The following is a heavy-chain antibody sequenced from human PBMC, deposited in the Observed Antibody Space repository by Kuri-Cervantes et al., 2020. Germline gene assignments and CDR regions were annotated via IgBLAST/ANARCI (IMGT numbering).Heavy chain of an antibody. J-gene: IGHJ3*02. V-gene: IGHV3-30*03. CDR3: AREWDPDTAMVNGGAFDI. CDR1: GFTFSSYG. CDR2: ISYDGSNK. Sequence: GESLKISCAASGFTFSSYGMHWVRQAPGKGLEWVAVISYDGSNKYYADSVKGRFTISRDNSKNTLYLHMNSLRAEDTAVYYCAREWDPDTAMVNGGAFDIWGQGTMVTVSS. D-gene: IGHD5-18*01.